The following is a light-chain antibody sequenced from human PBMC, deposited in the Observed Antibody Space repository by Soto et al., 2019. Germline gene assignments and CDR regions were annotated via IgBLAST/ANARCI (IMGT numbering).Light chain of an antibody. Sequence: EIVMTQSPATLSVSPGERATLSCRASQSVSSNLAWYQQKPGQAPRLLIYGASTRATGIPARFSGSGSGTEFTLTISSLQSEDFAVYYCQQYSNWPLLTFGGGTKVETK. CDR1: QSVSSN. J-gene: IGKJ4*01. CDR3: QQYSNWPLLT. CDR2: GAS. V-gene: IGKV3-15*01.